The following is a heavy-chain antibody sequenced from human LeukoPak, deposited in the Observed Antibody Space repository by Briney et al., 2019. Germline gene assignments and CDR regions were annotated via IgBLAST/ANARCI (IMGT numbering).Heavy chain of an antibody. CDR3: ARRSPNYYFDY. Sequence: GGSLRLFCAASGFTFSSYWMSWVRQAPGKGLGWVANIKQDGSEKYYVDSVKGRFTISRDNAKNSLYLQMNSLRAEDTAVYYCARRSPNYYFDYWGQGTPVTVSS. CDR2: IKQDGSEK. CDR1: GFTFSSYW. J-gene: IGHJ4*02. V-gene: IGHV3-7*02.